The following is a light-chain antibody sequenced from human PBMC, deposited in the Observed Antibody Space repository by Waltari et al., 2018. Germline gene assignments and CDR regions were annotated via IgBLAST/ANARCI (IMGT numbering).Light chain of an antibody. V-gene: IGKV1-39*01. CDR3: QQSYSFTRT. CDR1: QTISRY. J-gene: IGKJ1*01. Sequence: DIQMTQSPSSLSASLGDRVTITCRESQTISRYLNWYQQKPGKAPNLLIYAASSLQSGVPSRFSGSGSGRDFTLIITSLQPEDFATYYCQQSYSFTRTFGQGTKVEIK. CDR2: AAS.